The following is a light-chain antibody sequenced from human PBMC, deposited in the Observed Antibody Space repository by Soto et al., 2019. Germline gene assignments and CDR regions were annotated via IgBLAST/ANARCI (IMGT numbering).Light chain of an antibody. J-gene: IGLJ2*01. CDR3: CSYAGSSVMV. CDR1: STDVGRFNL. CDR2: EVT. V-gene: IGLV2-23*02. Sequence: QSVLTQPASVSGSPGQSITIYCAGTSTDVGRFNLVSWYRQYPGKAPRVLICEVTKRPSGVSDRFSGSKSGNTAYLTISGLQAEDEADYYCCSYAGSSVMVVGGGTKVTVL.